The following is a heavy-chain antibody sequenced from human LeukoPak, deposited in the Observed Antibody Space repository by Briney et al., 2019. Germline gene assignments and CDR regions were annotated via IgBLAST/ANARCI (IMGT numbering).Heavy chain of an antibody. V-gene: IGHV3-30-3*01. CDR2: ISYDGSNK. Sequence: GRSLRLSCAASGFTFSSYAMHWVRQAPGKGLEWVAVISYDGSNKYYADSVKGRFTISRDNSKNTLYLHMNSLRAEDTAVYYCARVSCSSTSCSDAFDIWGQGTMVTVSS. J-gene: IGHJ3*02. CDR3: ARVSCSSTSCSDAFDI. CDR1: GFTFSSYA. D-gene: IGHD2-2*01.